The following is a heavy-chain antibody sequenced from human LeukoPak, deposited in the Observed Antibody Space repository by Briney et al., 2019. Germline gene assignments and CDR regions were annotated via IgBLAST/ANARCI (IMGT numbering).Heavy chain of an antibody. J-gene: IGHJ4*02. D-gene: IGHD4-11*01. CDR1: GFTFSSYG. V-gene: IGHV3-30*02. CDR3: ARDLFPSTTAYFDY. Sequence: GGSLRLSCAASGFTFSSYGMHWVRQAPGKGLEWVAFIRYDGSDKYYADFVKGRFTISRDNSENTLYLQMNSLRPEDTAVYYCARDLFPSTTAYFDYWGQGTLVTVSS. CDR2: IRYDGSDK.